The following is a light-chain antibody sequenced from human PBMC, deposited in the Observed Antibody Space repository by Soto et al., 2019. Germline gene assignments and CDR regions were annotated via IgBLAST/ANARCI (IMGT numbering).Light chain of an antibody. Sequence: EIVLTQSPGTLSLSPGERATLSCRASQSVSSSHLAWYQHKPGQAPRLLIYGASIRATGIPDRFSGSGSGTDFTLTISRLEPEDFAVYYCQQYVSSLSRTFGQGTKLEIK. CDR2: GAS. V-gene: IGKV3-20*01. CDR1: QSVSSSH. CDR3: QQYVSSLSRT. J-gene: IGKJ2*01.